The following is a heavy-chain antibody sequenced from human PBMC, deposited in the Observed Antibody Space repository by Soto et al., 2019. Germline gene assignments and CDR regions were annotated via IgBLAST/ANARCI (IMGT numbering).Heavy chain of an antibody. CDR1: GYTFTSYG. CDR3: ARGRYGDY. D-gene: IGHD1-1*01. Sequence: QVHLVQSGAEVKKPGASVKVSRKASGYTFTSYGITWVRQAPGQGLEWMGWISAHNGNTDYAQRLQASVIVTRDTSPSTAYMELRSLRSDDTAVYYCARGRYGDYWGQGALVTVSS. V-gene: IGHV1-18*01. J-gene: IGHJ4*02. CDR2: ISAHNGNT.